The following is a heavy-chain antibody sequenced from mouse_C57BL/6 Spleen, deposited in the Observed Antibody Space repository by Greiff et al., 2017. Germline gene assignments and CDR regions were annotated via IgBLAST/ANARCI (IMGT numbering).Heavy chain of an antibody. CDR2: IYPGSGST. V-gene: IGHV1-55*01. CDR3: ARSLTGTRDVDY. Sequence: QVQLQQPGAELVKPGASVKMSCKASGYTFTSYWITWVKQRPGQGLEWIGDIYPGSGSTNYNDKFKSKATLTVDTSSSTAYMQLSSLTSEDSAVYYCARSLTGTRDVDYWGQGTTRTVSS. D-gene: IGHD4-1*01. CDR1: GYTFTSYW. J-gene: IGHJ2*01.